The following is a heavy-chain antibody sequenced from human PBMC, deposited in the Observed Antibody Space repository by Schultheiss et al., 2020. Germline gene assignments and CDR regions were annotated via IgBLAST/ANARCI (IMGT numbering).Heavy chain of an antibody. CDR2: IIPIFGTA. Sequence: ASVKVSCKASGYTLTELSMHWVRQAPGQGLEWMGGIIPIFGTANYAQKFQGRVTMTEDTSTDTAYMELSSLRSEDTAVYYCARCSPPAARGTTSRSNWFDPWGQGTLVTVSS. CDR1: GYTLTELS. D-gene: IGHD2-2*01. CDR3: ARCSPPAARGTTSRSNWFDP. J-gene: IGHJ5*02. V-gene: IGHV1-24*01.